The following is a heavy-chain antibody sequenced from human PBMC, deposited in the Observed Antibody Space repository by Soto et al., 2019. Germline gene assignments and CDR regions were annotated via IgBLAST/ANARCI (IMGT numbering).Heavy chain of an antibody. V-gene: IGHV3-48*04. CDR3: AKDIREYSSGWTYFDY. Sequence: PGGSLRLSCAASGFTFSSYSMNWVRQAPGKGLEWVSYISSSSSTIYYADSVKGRFTISRDNAKNSLYLQMNSLRPEDTALYYCAKDIREYSSGWTYFDYWGHGTLVTVSS. D-gene: IGHD6-19*01. CDR2: ISSSSSTI. J-gene: IGHJ4*01. CDR1: GFTFSSYS.